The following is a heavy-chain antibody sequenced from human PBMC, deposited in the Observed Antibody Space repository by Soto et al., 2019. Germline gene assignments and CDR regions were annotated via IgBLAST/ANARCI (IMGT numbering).Heavy chain of an antibody. V-gene: IGHV3-11*06. CDR1: GFTFSDYY. D-gene: IGHD6-6*01. CDR2: ISSSSSYT. Sequence: QVQLVESGGGLVKPGGSLRLSCAASGFTFSDYYMSWIRQAPGKGLEWVSYISSSSSYTNYADSVKGRFTISRDNAKNSLYLQMNSLRAEDTAVYYCARVGHIAARPGTYFDYWGQGTLVTVSS. J-gene: IGHJ4*02. CDR3: ARVGHIAARPGTYFDY.